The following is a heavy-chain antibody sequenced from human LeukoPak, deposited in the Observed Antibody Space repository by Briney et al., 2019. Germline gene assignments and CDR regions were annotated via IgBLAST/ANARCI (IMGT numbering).Heavy chain of an antibody. CDR1: GFTFSSYV. CDR2: ISAYNGKT. D-gene: IGHD1-26*01. Sequence: ASVKVSCKASGFTFSSYVSWVRQAPGQGLEWMGWISAYNGKTNYAQKFQGRVTMTTDTSTSTAYMDLRSLRSDDTAVYYCARGGALTSFDSWGQGTLITASS. J-gene: IGHJ4*02. CDR3: ARGGALTSFDS. V-gene: IGHV1-18*01.